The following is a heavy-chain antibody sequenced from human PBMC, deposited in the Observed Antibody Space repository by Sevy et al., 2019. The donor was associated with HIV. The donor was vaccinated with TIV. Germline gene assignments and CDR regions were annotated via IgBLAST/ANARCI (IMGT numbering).Heavy chain of an antibody. D-gene: IGHD3-10*01. V-gene: IGHV3-30-3*01. CDR3: ASAPQGGSDVITPPDY. CDR1: GFTFNTYA. J-gene: IGHJ4*02. CDR2: ISYDGGNK. Sequence: GGSLRLSCAASGFTFNTYAMHWVRQAPGKGLDWLTFISYDGGNKYYADSVKGRFTISRDNSKSMVYLQMNSLRAEDTALYYRASAPQGGSDVITPPDYWGQGTLVTVSS.